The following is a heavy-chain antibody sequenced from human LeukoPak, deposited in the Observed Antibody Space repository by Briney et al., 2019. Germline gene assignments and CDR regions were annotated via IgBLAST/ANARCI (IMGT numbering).Heavy chain of an antibody. V-gene: IGHV3-30-3*01. J-gene: IGHJ6*03. CDR2: ISYDGSNK. CDR3: ARAGEADYDFWSGYYWATPYYYYMDV. D-gene: IGHD3-3*01. Sequence: AGGSLRLSCAASGFTFSSYAMHWVRQAPGKGLEWVAVISYDGSNKYYADSVKGRFTISRDNSKNTLYLQMNSLRAEDTAVYYCARAGEADYDFWSGYYWATPYYYYMDVWGKGTTVTVSS. CDR1: GFTFSSYA.